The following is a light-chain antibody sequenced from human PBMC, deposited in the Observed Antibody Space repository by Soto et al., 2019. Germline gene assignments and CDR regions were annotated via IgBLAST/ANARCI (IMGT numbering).Light chain of an antibody. CDR1: QSVLYDSNNKNY. CDR3: QQYYSLPLT. J-gene: IGKJ4*01. Sequence: DFVMTQSPDSLAASLGERATISCKSSQSVLYDSNNKNYLAWYQHKVGQPPKLLFYWASTREYGVPDRFSGSGSGTDFTLTINNLQAEDVAIYYCQQYYSLPLTFGGGTKVEI. V-gene: IGKV4-1*01. CDR2: WAS.